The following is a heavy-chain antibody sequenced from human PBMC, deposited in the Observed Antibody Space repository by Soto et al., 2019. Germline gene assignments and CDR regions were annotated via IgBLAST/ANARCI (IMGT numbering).Heavy chain of an antibody. CDR2: ITTSSAYI. V-gene: IGHV3-21*01. D-gene: IGHD2-21*01. CDR3: VRSGTARLLRHSWFDT. Sequence: EVQLVESGGGLVKPGGSLRLSCAASGFTFNTYDMNWVRQAPGKGLEWVSSITTSSAYIYYADSLKGRITISRDNAKNSLFLQMNSLRAKDTAVYYCVRSGTARLLRHSWFDTWGPGTLVTVSS. CDR1: GFTFNTYD. J-gene: IGHJ5*02.